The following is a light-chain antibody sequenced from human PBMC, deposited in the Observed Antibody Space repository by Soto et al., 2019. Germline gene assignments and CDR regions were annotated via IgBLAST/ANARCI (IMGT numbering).Light chain of an antibody. Sequence: AIQLTQSPSSLSASVGDRVTITCRASQGISSALAWYQQKPGKAPKLLIYDASSLESGVPSRFSGSVSGTEFTLTISSLQPEDFATYYCQQFNSYPLMYTCGQGTKLEIK. CDR3: QQFNSYPLMYT. V-gene: IGKV1-13*02. CDR2: DAS. CDR1: QGISSA. J-gene: IGKJ2*01.